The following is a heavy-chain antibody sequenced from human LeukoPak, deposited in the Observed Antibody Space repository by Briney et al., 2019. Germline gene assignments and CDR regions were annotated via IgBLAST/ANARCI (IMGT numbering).Heavy chain of an antibody. D-gene: IGHD5-12*01. J-gene: IGHJ5*02. Sequence: GGSLRLCCVASGFTLRSYSMNWVRQAPGKGLEWVSFISSSSSHISYADSVRGRFTISRDNAKNSLYLQMNSLRAEDTAIYYCARESGYYNWFDPWGQGTLVTVSS. CDR1: GFTLRSYS. V-gene: IGHV3-21*01. CDR3: ARESGYYNWFDP. CDR2: ISSSSSHI.